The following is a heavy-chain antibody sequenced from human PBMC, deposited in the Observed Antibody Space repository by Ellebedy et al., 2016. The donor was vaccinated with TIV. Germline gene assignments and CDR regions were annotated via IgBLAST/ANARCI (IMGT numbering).Heavy chain of an antibody. D-gene: IGHD5-18*01. V-gene: IGHV4-34*01. CDR2: INHSGST. J-gene: IGHJ4*02. CDR3: ARRGYGRTPFDF. CDR1: GGSFSGYY. Sequence: SETLSLTCGVYGGSFSGYYWSWIRQPPGKGLEWIGEINHSGSTNYKPSLKRRVTLSVDTSKNQFSLKLRSVTAADTAVFYCARRGYGRTPFDFWGQGTLVTVSS.